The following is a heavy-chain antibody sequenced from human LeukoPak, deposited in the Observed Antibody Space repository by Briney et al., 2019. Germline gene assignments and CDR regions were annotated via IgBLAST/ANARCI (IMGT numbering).Heavy chain of an antibody. D-gene: IGHD3-10*01. J-gene: IGHJ5*02. CDR1: GYSFTSYW. CDR2: IYPGDSDT. V-gene: IGHV5-51*01. CDR3: ARTNYYGSGSYYKRLPTWLDP. Sequence: GESLKSSCNGSGYSFTSYWIGWVRQMPRKGREWMGSIYPGDSDTRYNPSFQGQVTTSSDKSITTAYLQWSSPKASDTAMSYCARTNYYGSGSYYKRLPTWLDPWGQGTLVTVSS.